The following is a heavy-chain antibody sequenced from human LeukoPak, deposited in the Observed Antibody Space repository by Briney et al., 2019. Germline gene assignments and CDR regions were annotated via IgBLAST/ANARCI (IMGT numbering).Heavy chain of an antibody. Sequence: PGGSLRLSCAASGFTVSSNSMRWVRQAPGKGRECFSFIHSGSNTYYADSVKGRFTISRDYSKTSLYLQMNSLRAEDTAVYYCARVVGSHYAFDYWGQGTLVTVPS. D-gene: IGHD1-26*01. CDR1: GFTVSSNS. J-gene: IGHJ4*02. CDR2: IHSGSNT. CDR3: ARVVGSHYAFDY. V-gene: IGHV3-66*01.